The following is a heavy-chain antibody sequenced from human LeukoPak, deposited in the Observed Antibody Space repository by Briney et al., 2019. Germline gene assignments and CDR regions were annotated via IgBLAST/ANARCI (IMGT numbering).Heavy chain of an antibody. CDR1: GGSISSSSYY. J-gene: IGHJ6*02. V-gene: IGHV4-39*01. Sequence: TSETLSLTCTVSGGSISSSSYYWGWIRQPPGKGLEWIGSIYYSGSTYYNASLKSRVTISVDTSKNQFSLKLSSVTAADTAVYYCARPSHGPRGDYYYGMDVWGQGTAVTVSS. CDR3: ARPSHGPRGDYYYGMDV. CDR2: IYYSGST.